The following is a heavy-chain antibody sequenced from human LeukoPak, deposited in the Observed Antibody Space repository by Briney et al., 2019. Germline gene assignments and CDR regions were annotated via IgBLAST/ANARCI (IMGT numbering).Heavy chain of an antibody. CDR3: ARGYYDFWSGYYRRSWFDP. D-gene: IGHD3-3*01. J-gene: IGHJ5*02. CDR1: GGSFSGYY. Sequence: SETLSLTCAVYGGSFSGYYWSWIRQPPGKGLEWIGEINHSGSTSYNPSLKSRVTISVDTSKNQFSLKLSSVTAADTAVYYCARGYYDFWSGYYRRSWFDPWGQGTLVTVSS. CDR2: INHSGST. V-gene: IGHV4-34*01.